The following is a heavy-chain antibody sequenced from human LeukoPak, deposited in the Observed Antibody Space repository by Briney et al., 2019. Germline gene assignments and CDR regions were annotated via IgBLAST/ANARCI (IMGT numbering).Heavy chain of an antibody. Sequence: GASVKVSCKASGYTFTSYAMNWVRQAPGQGLEWMGWINTNTGNPTYAQGFTGRFVFSLDTSVSTAYLQISSLKAEDTAVYYCAKSQDYYDSSGSTPIDAFDIWGQGTMVTVSS. V-gene: IGHV7-4-1*02. CDR2: INTNTGNP. CDR1: GYTFTSYA. CDR3: AKSQDYYDSSGSTPIDAFDI. J-gene: IGHJ3*02. D-gene: IGHD3-22*01.